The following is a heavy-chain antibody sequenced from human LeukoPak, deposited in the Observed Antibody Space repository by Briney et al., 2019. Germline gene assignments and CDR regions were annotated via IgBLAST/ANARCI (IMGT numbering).Heavy chain of an antibody. Sequence: PGGSLRLSCAVSGFTVSSNYMSWVRQAPGKGLEWVSIIYSGDSTFYADSVKGRFTISRDNPNTLYLQMNSVRAEDTAVYYCARGEVFDYWGQGTLVTVSS. V-gene: IGHV3-66*01. CDR2: IYSGDST. J-gene: IGHJ4*02. CDR1: GFTVSSNY. CDR3: ARGEVFDY. D-gene: IGHD1-26*01.